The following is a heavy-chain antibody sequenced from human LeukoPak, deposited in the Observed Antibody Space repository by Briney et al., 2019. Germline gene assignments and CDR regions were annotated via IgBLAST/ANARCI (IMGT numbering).Heavy chain of an antibody. CDR3: AKDDGSGYYSGAFDI. V-gene: IGHV3-23*01. CDR2: ISGSGGST. J-gene: IGHJ3*02. Sequence: GGSLRLSCAASGFTFSSYAMSWVRQAPGKGLEGVSAISGSGGSTYYADSVKGRFTISRDNSKNTLYLQMNSLRAEDTAVYYCAKDDGSGYYSGAFDIWGQGTMVTVSS. CDR1: GFTFSSYA. D-gene: IGHD3-22*01.